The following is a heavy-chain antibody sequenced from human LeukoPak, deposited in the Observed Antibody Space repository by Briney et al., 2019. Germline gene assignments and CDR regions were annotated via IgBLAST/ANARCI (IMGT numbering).Heavy chain of an antibody. Sequence: SETLSLTCAVYGGSFSGYYWSWIRQPPGKGLEWIGEINHSGSTNYNPSLKSRVTISVDTSKNQFSLKLSSVTAADTAVYYCARDLSYYDFWSGYYRSGNWFDPWGQGTLVTVSS. CDR1: GGSFSGYY. D-gene: IGHD3-3*01. V-gene: IGHV4-34*01. CDR2: INHSGST. CDR3: ARDLSYYDFWSGYYRSGNWFDP. J-gene: IGHJ5*02.